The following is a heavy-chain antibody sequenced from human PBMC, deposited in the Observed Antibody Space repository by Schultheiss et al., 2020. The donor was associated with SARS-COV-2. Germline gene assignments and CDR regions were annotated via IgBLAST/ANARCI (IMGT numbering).Heavy chain of an antibody. D-gene: IGHD3-9*01. J-gene: IGHJ6*02. CDR2: ISAYNGNT. Sequence: ASVKVSCKASGGTFSIYAMHWVRQAPGQRLEWMGWISAYNGNTNYAQKLQGRVTMTTDTSTSTGYMELRSLRSDDTAVYYCARAYYDILTGYYSGGMDVWGQGTTVTVSS. CDR3: ARAYYDILTGYYSGGMDV. V-gene: IGHV1-18*01. CDR1: GGTFSIYA.